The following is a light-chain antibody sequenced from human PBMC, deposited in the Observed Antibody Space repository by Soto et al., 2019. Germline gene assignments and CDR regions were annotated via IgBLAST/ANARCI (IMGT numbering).Light chain of an antibody. CDR3: QQSYSTPIT. CDR1: QSISSY. V-gene: IGKV1-39*01. J-gene: IGKJ5*01. Sequence: DLQMTQSPSSLSASVGDRVTITCRTSQSISSYLNWYQQKPGKAPKLLIYGASSLQSGVPSRFSGSGSGTDFTLTINSLQPEDFATYYCQQSYSTPITFGQGTRLEIK. CDR2: GAS.